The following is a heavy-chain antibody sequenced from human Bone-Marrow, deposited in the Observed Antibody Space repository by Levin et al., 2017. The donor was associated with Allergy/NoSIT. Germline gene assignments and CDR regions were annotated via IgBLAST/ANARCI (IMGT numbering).Heavy chain of an antibody. J-gene: IGHJ4*02. CDR1: GYTFTSYG. Sequence: GESLKISCQASGYTFTSYGISWVRQAPGQGLEWMGWISAYNGNTNYAQKLQGRVTMTTDTSTSTAYMELRSLRSDDTAVYYCARDEYYYDSSGYPSYWGQGTLVTVSS. CDR3: ARDEYYYDSSGYPSY. D-gene: IGHD3-22*01. V-gene: IGHV1-18*01. CDR2: ISAYNGNT.